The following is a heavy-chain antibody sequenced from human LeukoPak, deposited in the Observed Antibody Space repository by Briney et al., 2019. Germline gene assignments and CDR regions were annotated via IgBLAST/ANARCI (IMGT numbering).Heavy chain of an antibody. Sequence: GGSLRLSCAASGFTFSKYWLHWVRQPPGRGLVWLARINPDDKSTSYADSVKGRFTISIDDAKETLFLQMNSLTAEDTAVYYCTTDRYGGILSWGQGTMVTVSS. V-gene: IGHV3-74*01. CDR2: INPDDKST. CDR3: TTDRYGGILS. D-gene: IGHD5-18*01. CDR1: GFTFSKYW. J-gene: IGHJ3*01.